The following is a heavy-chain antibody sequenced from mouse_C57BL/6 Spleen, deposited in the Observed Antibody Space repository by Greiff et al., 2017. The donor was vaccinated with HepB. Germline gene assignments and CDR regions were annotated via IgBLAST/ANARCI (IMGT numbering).Heavy chain of an antibody. CDR3: ARRAVVPDYAMDD. D-gene: IGHD1-1*01. CDR2: IDPSDSST. J-gene: IGHJ4*01. Sequence: QVQLQQPGAELVMPGASVKLSCKASGYTFTSYWMHWVKQRPGQGLEWIGEIDPSDSSTNYTQEFKGKSTLTVDKSSSTAYMQLSSLTSEDSTCYYCARRAVVPDYAMDDWGQGTSVTVSS. CDR1: GYTFTSYW. V-gene: IGHV1-69*01.